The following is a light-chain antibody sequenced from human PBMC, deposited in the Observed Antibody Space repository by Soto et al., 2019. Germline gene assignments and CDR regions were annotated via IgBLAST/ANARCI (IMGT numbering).Light chain of an antibody. J-gene: IGKJ5*01. V-gene: IGKV3-20*01. CDR1: QSVTTR. CDR3: QQYGGSPIT. CDR2: GAF. Sequence: EIVLTQSPDTLSLSPGGRATLSCRASQSVTTRLAWYQQKPGQPPRLLISGAFVRASGVPVRISGSGSGTDFTLTISRLEPEDFALYYCQQYGGSPITFGLGTRLEVK.